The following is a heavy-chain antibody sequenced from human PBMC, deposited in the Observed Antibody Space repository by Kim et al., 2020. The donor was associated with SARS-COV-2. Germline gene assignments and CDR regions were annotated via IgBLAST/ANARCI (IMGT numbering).Heavy chain of an antibody. CDR1: GYSFTSYW. V-gene: IGHV5-10-1*01. Sequence: GESLKISCKGSGYSFTSYWISWVRQMPGKGLEWMGRIDPSDSYTNYSPSFQGHVTISADKSISTAYLQWSSLKASDTAMYYCARASLGVVPAAITPNPHYGMDVWGQGTTVTVSS. CDR3: ARASLGVVPAAITPNPHYGMDV. D-gene: IGHD2-2*01. CDR2: IDPSDSYT. J-gene: IGHJ6*02.